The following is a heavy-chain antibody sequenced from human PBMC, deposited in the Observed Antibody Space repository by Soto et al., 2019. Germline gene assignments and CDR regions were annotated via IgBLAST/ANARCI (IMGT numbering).Heavy chain of an antibody. J-gene: IGHJ4*02. D-gene: IGHD3-10*01. CDR3: ARGRASGSYYLLDY. Sequence: ASVKVSCKASGDTFTTYDINWVRQATGHGLEWMGWINPNSGNIGYAQRFQGRVTMTRDTAIRTAYMEVSSLRSDDTAVYYCARGRASGSYYLLDYWGQGTLVTVYS. CDR1: GDTFTTYD. CDR2: INPNSGNI. V-gene: IGHV1-8*01.